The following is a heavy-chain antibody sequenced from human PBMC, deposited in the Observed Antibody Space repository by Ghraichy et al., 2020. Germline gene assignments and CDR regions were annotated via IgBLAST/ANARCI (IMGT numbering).Heavy chain of an antibody. CDR1: GGSISGYY. J-gene: IGHJ5*02. Sequence: SETLYLTCSVSGGSISGYYWCWIRQPPGKGLEWMAYIYSNGATISNHSLKSRVTIAVDVARNQFSLRLSSVTAADTAMYDCVRHANVAVIARGFDAWGQGILVTVSS. CDR2: IYSNGAT. V-gene: IGHV4-59*08. CDR3: VRHANVAVIARGFDA. D-gene: IGHD2-21*01.